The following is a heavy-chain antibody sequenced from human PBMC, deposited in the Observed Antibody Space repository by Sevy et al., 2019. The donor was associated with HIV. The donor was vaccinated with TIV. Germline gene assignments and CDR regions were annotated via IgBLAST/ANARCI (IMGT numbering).Heavy chain of an antibody. CDR1: GFTFSSFA. D-gene: IGHD5-18*01. CDR3: AKKMGGGSGMAFFVDY. V-gene: IGHV3-23*01. J-gene: IGHJ4*02. Sequence: GGSLRLSCAASGFTFSSFAMGWVRQAPGKGLDWISVISGTGDYTYYADSVKGRFTISRDNSKNTLFLQMNSLRAEDTAIFYWAKKMGGGSGMAFFVDYWGQGTLVTVSS. CDR2: ISGTGDYT.